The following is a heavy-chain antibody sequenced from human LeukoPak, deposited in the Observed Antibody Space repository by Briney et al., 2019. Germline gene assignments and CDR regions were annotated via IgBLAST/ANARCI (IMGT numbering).Heavy chain of an antibody. CDR1: GFTFSSYA. CDR3: ARDRLYSSSWYRYFQH. D-gene: IGHD6-13*01. CDR2: ISYDGSNK. J-gene: IGHJ1*01. V-gene: IGHV3-30*04. Sequence: GGSLRLSCAVSGFTFSSYAMHWVRQAPGKGLEWVAVISYDGSNKYYADSVKGRFTISRDNSKNTLYLQMNSLRAEDTAVYYCARDRLYSSSWYRYFQHWGQGTLVTVSS.